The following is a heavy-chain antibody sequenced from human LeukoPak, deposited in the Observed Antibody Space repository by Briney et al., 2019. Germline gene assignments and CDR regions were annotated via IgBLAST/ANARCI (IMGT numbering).Heavy chain of an antibody. CDR2: IYYSGST. CDR1: GGSISSSSYY. J-gene: IGHJ3*02. V-gene: IGHV4-39*07. D-gene: IGHD2-21*01. Sequence: SETLSLTCTVSGGSISSSSYYWGWIRQPPGKGLEWIGSIYYSGSTYYNPSLKSRVTISVDTSKNQFSLRLSSVTAADTAVYYCAREGYCGGDCSFDAFDIWGQGTMVTVSS. CDR3: AREGYCGGDCSFDAFDI.